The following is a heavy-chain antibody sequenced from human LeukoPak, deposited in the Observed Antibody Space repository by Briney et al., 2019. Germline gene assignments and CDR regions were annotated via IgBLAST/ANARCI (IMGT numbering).Heavy chain of an antibody. Sequence: GASVKVSCKVSGYTLTELSMHWVRQAPGKGLEWMGGFDPEDGETIYAQKFQGRVTMTEDTSTDTAYMELSSLRSEDTAVYYCATNYPHCSTSCTAFDYWGQGTLVTVSS. D-gene: IGHD2-2*01. CDR3: ATNYPHCSTSCTAFDY. CDR1: GYTLTELS. V-gene: IGHV1-24*01. J-gene: IGHJ4*02. CDR2: FDPEDGET.